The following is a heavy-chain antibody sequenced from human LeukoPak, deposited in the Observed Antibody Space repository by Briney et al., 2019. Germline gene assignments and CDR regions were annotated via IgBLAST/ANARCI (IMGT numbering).Heavy chain of an antibody. CDR2: ISGSGGST. Sequence: PGGSLRLSCAASGFTLSTYWMSWVRQAPGKGLEWVSAISGSGGSTYYADSVKGRFTISRDNSKNTLYLQMNSLRAEDTAVYYCAKDLQTTYYDFSSGRQCRFGQLSRSNGLDYWTRGTLVTVSS. V-gene: IGHV3-23*01. J-gene: IGHJ4*02. D-gene: IGHD3-3*01. CDR3: AKDLQTTYYDFSSGRQCRFGQLSRSNGLDY. CDR1: GFTLSTYW.